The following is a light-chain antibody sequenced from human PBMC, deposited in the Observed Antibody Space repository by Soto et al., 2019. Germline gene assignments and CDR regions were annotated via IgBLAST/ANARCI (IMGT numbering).Light chain of an antibody. CDR1: QSVGNNY. J-gene: IGKJ1*01. Sequence: EIVLTQSPGTLSLSPGERASLSCRASQSVGNNYLAWYQQKPGQAPRLLIFGASSRATGIPDRFSGSGSGTDFTLPISRLEPEDFAVYYCQQYAGSPPRTFGQGTKVEIK. CDR2: GAS. CDR3: QQYAGSPPRT. V-gene: IGKV3-20*01.